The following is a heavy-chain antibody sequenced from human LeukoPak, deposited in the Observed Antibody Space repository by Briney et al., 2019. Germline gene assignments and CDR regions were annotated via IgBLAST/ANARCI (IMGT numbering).Heavy chain of an antibody. D-gene: IGHD4-17*01. CDR1: GGSFGGYY. Sequence: SETLSLTCAVYGGSFGGYYWSWIRQPPGKGLEWIGEINHSGSTYYNPSLKSRVTISVDTSKNQFSLKLSSVTAADTAVYYCASHANYGDPNVWGQGTLVTVSS. V-gene: IGHV4-34*01. J-gene: IGHJ4*02. CDR3: ASHANYGDPNV. CDR2: INHSGST.